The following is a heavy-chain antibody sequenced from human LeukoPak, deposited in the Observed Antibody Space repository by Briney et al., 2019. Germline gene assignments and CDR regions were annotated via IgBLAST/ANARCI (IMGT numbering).Heavy chain of an antibody. J-gene: IGHJ4*02. CDR1: DDSVSSYY. CDR2: IYYGGST. CDR3: ARGGYDGYPFDY. V-gene: IGHV4-59*02. D-gene: IGHD5-24*01. Sequence: KPSDTLSFTCTVSDDSVSSYYWSWIRQPPGKGLEWIGYIYYGGSTKYNPSLKSRVTISVKTSRKQFSLKLNSVTAADTAVYYCARGGYDGYPFDYWGQGTLVTVSS.